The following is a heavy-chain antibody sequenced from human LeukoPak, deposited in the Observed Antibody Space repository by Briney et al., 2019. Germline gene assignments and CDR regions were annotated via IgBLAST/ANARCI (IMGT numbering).Heavy chain of an antibody. D-gene: IGHD5-12*01. CDR1: GFTFSDYG. CDR3: ARDHRYAFDN. V-gene: IGHV3-48*04. CDR2: VGISSGNT. Sequence: EGSLRLSCAASGFTFSDYGMNWVRQAPGKGLEWISYVGISSGNTKYADSVKGRFTISGDSAKNSVFLLMNNLRVDDTAVYYCARDHRYAFDNWGQGTLVTVSS. J-gene: IGHJ4*02.